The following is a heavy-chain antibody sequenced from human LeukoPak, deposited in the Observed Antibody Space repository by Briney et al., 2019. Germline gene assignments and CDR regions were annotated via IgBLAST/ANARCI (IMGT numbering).Heavy chain of an antibody. D-gene: IGHD5-12*01. V-gene: IGHV1-18*01. J-gene: IGHJ3*02. CDR1: GYTFTSYG. Sequence: ATVKVSCXASGYTFTSYGISWVRQAPGQGLEWMGWISAYNGNTNYAQKLQGRVTMTTDTSTSTAYMELRSLRSDDTPVYYCARGSRGYDRWSDHAFDIWGQGTMVTVSS. CDR3: ARGSRGYDRWSDHAFDI. CDR2: ISAYNGNT.